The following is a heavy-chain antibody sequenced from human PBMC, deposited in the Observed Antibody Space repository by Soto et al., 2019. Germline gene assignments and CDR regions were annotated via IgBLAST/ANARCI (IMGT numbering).Heavy chain of an antibody. Sequence: ASVKVSCKASGYTFTSYGISWVRQAPGQGLEWMGWISAYNGNTNYAQKLQGRVTMTTDTSTSTAYMELRSLRSDDTAVYYCARDSWVSGDAPATRIYYYYYMDVWGKGTTVTVSS. CDR3: ARDSWVSGDAPATRIYYYYYMDV. CDR1: GYTFTSYG. J-gene: IGHJ6*03. D-gene: IGHD4-17*01. CDR2: ISAYNGNT. V-gene: IGHV1-18*01.